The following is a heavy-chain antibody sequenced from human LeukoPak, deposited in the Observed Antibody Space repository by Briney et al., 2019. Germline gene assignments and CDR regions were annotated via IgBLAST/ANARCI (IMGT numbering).Heavy chain of an antibody. D-gene: IGHD6-13*01. V-gene: IGHV4-34*01. Sequence: PSETLSLTCAVYGGSFNGYYWSWIRQPPGKGLEWIGEINHSGSTNYNPSLKSRVTISVDTSKNQFSLKLSSVTAADTAVYYCARGAAAGGYWGQGTLVTVSS. CDR3: ARGAAAGGY. CDR1: GGSFNGYY. CDR2: INHSGST. J-gene: IGHJ4*02.